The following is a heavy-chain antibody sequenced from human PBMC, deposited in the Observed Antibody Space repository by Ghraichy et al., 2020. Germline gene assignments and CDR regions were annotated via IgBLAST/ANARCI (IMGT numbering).Heavy chain of an antibody. CDR3: ANPLDPYYDFWSGYYMDY. CDR1: GFTFSSYA. D-gene: IGHD3-3*01. J-gene: IGHJ4*02. Sequence: LSLTCAASGFTFSSYAMSWVRQAPGKGLEWVSAISGSGGSTYYADSVKGRFTISRDNSKNTLYLQMNSLRAEDTAVYYCANPLDPYYDFWSGYYMDYWGQGTLVTVSS. CDR2: ISGSGGST. V-gene: IGHV3-23*01.